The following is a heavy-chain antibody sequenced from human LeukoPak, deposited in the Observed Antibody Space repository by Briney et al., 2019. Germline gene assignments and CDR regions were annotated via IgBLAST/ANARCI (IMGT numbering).Heavy chain of an antibody. V-gene: IGHV3-53*01. CDR3: ARGYCSGDSCYPAPFDY. CDR2: IYSGGST. Sequence: GGSLRPSCAASGFTVSSNYMNWVRQAPGKGLEWVSIIYSGGSTYYADSVKGRFTISRDNSKNTLYLQMNSLRAEDTAVYYCARGYCSGDSCYPAPFDYWGQGSLVTVSS. D-gene: IGHD2-15*01. J-gene: IGHJ4*02. CDR1: GFTVSSNY.